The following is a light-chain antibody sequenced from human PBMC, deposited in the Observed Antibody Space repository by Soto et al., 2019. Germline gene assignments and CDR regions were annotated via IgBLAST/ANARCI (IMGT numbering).Light chain of an antibody. V-gene: IGKV1-17*01. CDR3: QQHNNWPPIT. CDR2: KAS. J-gene: IGKJ5*01. Sequence: IQMTPSPSSLSASVLYRVTITFRSSQGIRNDLGWYQQKPGKAPKLLIYKASSLESGVPSRFSGSGSGTEFTLTISSLQSEDFAVYYCQQHNNWPPITFGQGTRLEIK. CDR1: QGIRND.